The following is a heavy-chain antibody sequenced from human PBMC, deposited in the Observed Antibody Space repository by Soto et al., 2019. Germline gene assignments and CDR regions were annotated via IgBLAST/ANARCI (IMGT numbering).Heavy chain of an antibody. Sequence: EVHLVESGGGLVQPGRSLRLSCAASGFTFDDYAMHWVRQAPGKGLGWVSGISWNSDSTGDADSVKDRFTISRDNAKNSLFLQMNRLRAEDTALYFCAKDTYIIVGGTHIDFWGRGTLVSVSS. J-gene: IGHJ4*02. V-gene: IGHV3-9*01. D-gene: IGHD1-26*01. CDR1: GFTFDDYA. CDR2: ISWNSDST. CDR3: AKDTYIIVGGTHIDF.